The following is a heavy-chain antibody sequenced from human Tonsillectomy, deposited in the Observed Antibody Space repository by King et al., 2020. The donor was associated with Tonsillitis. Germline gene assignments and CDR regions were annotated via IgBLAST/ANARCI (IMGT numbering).Heavy chain of an antibody. J-gene: IGHJ4*02. D-gene: IGHD3-10*02. Sequence: LQLQESGPGLVKPSETLSLTCTVSGGSISSSSYYWGWFRQPPGKGLEWIGSIYYSGSTNYNPSLKSRVTMSVDTSKNQFSLKLSSVTAADTAVYYCAKTITIFGELLHRYDYWGQGTLVTVSS. CDR3: AKTITIFGELLHRYDY. V-gene: IGHV4-39*07. CDR1: GGSISSSSYY. CDR2: IYYSGST.